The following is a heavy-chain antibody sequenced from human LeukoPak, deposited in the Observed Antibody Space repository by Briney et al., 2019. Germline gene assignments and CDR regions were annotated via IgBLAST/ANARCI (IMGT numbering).Heavy chain of an antibody. CDR3: ARDRKLTEAAADVFDP. Sequence: PSETLSLTCTVSGGSISSSNWWSWVRQPPGKGLEWIGEIYHSGSTNYNPSLKSRVTISVDTSKNQFSLKLSSVTAADTAVYYCARDRKLTEAAADVFDPWGQGTLVTVSS. J-gene: IGHJ5*02. CDR2: IYHSGST. D-gene: IGHD6-13*01. CDR1: GGSISSSNW. V-gene: IGHV4-4*02.